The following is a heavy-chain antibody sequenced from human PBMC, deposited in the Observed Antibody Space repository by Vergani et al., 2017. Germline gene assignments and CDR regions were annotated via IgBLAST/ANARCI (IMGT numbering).Heavy chain of an antibody. D-gene: IGHD3-16*02. Sequence: EVQLVESGGGLVKPGGSLRLSCAASGFTFSSYSMNWVRQAPGKGLEWVSSISSSSSYIYYADSVKGRFTISRDNAKNSLYLQMNSLRAEDTALYYCAKDIRLGELSFPQFDPWGQGTLVTVSS. J-gene: IGHJ5*02. CDR1: GFTFSSYS. CDR2: ISSSSSYI. V-gene: IGHV3-21*04. CDR3: AKDIRLGELSFPQFDP.